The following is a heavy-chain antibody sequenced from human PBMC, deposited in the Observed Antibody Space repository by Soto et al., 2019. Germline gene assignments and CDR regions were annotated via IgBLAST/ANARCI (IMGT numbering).Heavy chain of an antibody. CDR1: GGSFSGYY. Sequence: QVQLQQWGAGLLKPSETLSLTCAVYGGSFSGYYWSWIRQPPGKGLEWIGEINHSGSTNYNPSLKSRVTISVDTSKNQFSLKLSSVTAADTAVYYCARSGMVRGVITHNDYWGQGTLVTVSS. CDR3: ARSGMVRGVITHNDY. J-gene: IGHJ4*02. D-gene: IGHD3-10*01. CDR2: INHSGST. V-gene: IGHV4-34*01.